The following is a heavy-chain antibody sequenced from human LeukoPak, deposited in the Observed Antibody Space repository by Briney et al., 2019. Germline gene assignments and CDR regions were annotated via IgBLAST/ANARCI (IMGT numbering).Heavy chain of an antibody. D-gene: IGHD4-17*01. V-gene: IGHV3-21*01. CDR2: ISSSSSYI. Sequence: PGGSLRLSCGASGFTFSNYAMSWVRQAPGKGLEWVSSISSSSSYIYYADSVKGRFTISRDNAKNSLYLQMNSLRAEDTAVYYCARLYGDYEPDNDFDYWGQGTLVTVSS. J-gene: IGHJ4*02. CDR1: GFTFSNYA. CDR3: ARLYGDYEPDNDFDY.